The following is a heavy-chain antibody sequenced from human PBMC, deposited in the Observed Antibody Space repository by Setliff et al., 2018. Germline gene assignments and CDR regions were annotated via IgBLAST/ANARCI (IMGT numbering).Heavy chain of an antibody. D-gene: IGHD2-2*01. V-gene: IGHV4-59*12. CDR3: ARGVYCSSISCSPGLNWFDP. CDR2: IYYSGST. J-gene: IGHJ5*02. Sequence: PSETLSLTCTVPGGSISSYYWSWIRQPPGKGLEWIGYIYYSGSTNYNPPLKSRVTISVDTPKNQFSLKLSSVTAADTAVYYCARGVYCSSISCSPGLNWFDPWGQGTLVTVSS. CDR1: GGSISSYY.